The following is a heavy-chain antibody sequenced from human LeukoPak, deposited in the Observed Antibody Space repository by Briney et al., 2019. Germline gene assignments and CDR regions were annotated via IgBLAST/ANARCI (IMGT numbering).Heavy chain of an antibody. V-gene: IGHV3-21*01. J-gene: IGHJ5*02. Sequence: NPGGSLRLSCAASGFTFSSYSMNWVREAPGKGLEWVSSISSSSSYIYYADSVKGRFTISRDNAKNSLYLQMNSLRAEDTAVYYCAREIETYYDFWSGDPKWFDPWGQGTLVTVSS. CDR2: ISSSSSYI. CDR3: AREIETYYDFWSGDPKWFDP. D-gene: IGHD3-3*01. CDR1: GFTFSSYS.